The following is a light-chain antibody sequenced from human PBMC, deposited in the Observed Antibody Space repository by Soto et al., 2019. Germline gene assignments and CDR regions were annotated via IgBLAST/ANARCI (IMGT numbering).Light chain of an antibody. Sequence: QAVVTQPPSASGTPGQRVTISCSGSSSNIGSNYVYWYQQLPGTAPKLLIYRNNQRPSGVPDRFSGSKSGTSASLAISGLRSEDDADYYCAAWDDSLSGGVFGGGTKLTVL. V-gene: IGLV1-47*01. J-gene: IGLJ3*02. CDR2: RNN. CDR1: SSNIGSNY. CDR3: AAWDDSLSGGV.